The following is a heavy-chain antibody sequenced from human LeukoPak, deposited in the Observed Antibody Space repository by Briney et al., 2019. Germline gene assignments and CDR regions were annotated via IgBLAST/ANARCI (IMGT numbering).Heavy chain of an antibody. D-gene: IGHD3-22*01. CDR1: GGSISSGGYY. V-gene: IGHV4-30-4*01. J-gene: IGHJ4*02. CDR2: IYYSGST. Sequence: TSETLSLTCTVSGGSISSGGYYWSWIRQPPGKGLEWIGYIYYSGSTYYNPSLKSRVTISVDTSKNQFSLKLSSVTAADTAVYYCAATRGSGYMNFDYWGQGTLVTVSS. CDR3: AATRGSGYMNFDY.